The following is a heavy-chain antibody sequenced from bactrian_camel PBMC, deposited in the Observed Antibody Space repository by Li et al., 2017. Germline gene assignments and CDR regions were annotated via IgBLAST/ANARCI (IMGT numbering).Heavy chain of an antibody. Sequence: VQLVESGGALVQPGGSLTLSCAASEFTFNRYPMSWVRQTPGKGLEWVSTVSRDGSKTYYADSVKDRFTISRDNAKNTVYLQMNSLKSEDTALFYCATGWLLPDNYWGQGTQVTVS. V-gene: IGHV3S40*01. CDR1: EFTFNRYP. CDR3: ATGWLLPDNY. CDR2: VSRDGSKT. D-gene: IGHD2*01. J-gene: IGHJ4*01.